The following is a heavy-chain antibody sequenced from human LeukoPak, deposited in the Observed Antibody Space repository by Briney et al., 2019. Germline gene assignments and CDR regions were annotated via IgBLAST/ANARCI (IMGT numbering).Heavy chain of an antibody. CDR3: ARVTGYMIEDYFDY. CDR1: GASISSHY. V-gene: IGHV4-59*11. Sequence: SETLSLTCTVSGASISSHYWSWIRQPPGKGLEWIGYIHYSGSTNYKPSLKSRVTISVETSKNQFSLKLRSVTAADTAVYYCARVTGYMIEDYFDYWGQGTLVTVSS. J-gene: IGHJ4*02. CDR2: IHYSGST. D-gene: IGHD3-22*01.